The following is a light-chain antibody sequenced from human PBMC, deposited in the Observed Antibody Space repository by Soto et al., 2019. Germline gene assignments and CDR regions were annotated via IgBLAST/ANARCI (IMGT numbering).Light chain of an antibody. CDR2: GAS. Sequence: EIVLTQSPGTLSLSPGERATLSCRASQSVSSSYLAWYQQKPGQAPRLLTYGASSRATGIPDRFSGSGSGTDFTLTISRLEPEEFAGYYCQQYGSSPQTFGQGTKVEIK. CDR3: QQYGSSPQT. J-gene: IGKJ1*01. V-gene: IGKV3-20*01. CDR1: QSVSSSY.